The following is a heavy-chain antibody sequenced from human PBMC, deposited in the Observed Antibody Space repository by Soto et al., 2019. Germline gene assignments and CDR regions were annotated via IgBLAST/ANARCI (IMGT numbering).Heavy chain of an antibody. CDR1: GFTFSSYG. V-gene: IGHV3-30*18. D-gene: IGHD3-3*01. Sequence: LRLSCAASGFTFSSYGMHWVRQAPGKGLEWVAVISYDGSNKYYVDSVKGRFTISRDNSKNTLYLQMNSLRAEDTAVYYCAKDGLRFLEWLSYFDYWGQGTLVTVSS. J-gene: IGHJ4*02. CDR3: AKDGLRFLEWLSYFDY. CDR2: ISYDGSNK.